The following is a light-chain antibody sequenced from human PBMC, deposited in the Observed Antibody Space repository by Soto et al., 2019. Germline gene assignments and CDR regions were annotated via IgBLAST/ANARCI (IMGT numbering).Light chain of an antibody. Sequence: IHRTQSPSTLSASVLYRVTITCRASQSISTWLAWYQQKPGKAPNLLIYKASSLRSGVPSRFSGSGSGTEFTLTISSLQPDDFATYYCQQYNSYSETFGQGTKVDIK. J-gene: IGKJ1*01. CDR3: QQYNSYSET. CDR2: KAS. CDR1: QSISTW. V-gene: IGKV1-5*03.